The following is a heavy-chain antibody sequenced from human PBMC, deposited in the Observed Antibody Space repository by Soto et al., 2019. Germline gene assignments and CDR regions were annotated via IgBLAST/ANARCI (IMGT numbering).Heavy chain of an antibody. CDR3: ASSAPRSGSYGYYYGMDV. Sequence: QAGGSLRLSCAASGFTFSSYSMNWVRQAPGKGLEWVSYISSSSTINYAESVKGRFTISRDSTKQTLYLQMNSLRAEDTAVYYCASSAPRSGSYGYYYGMDVWGQGTTVTVSS. D-gene: IGHD1-26*01. CDR1: GFTFSSYS. CDR2: ISSSSTI. J-gene: IGHJ6*02. V-gene: IGHV3-48*01.